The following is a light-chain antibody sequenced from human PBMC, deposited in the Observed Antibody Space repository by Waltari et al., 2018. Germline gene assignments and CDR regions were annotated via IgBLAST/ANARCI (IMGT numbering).Light chain of an antibody. J-gene: IGLJ6*01. Sequence: QAALTQPPSVSGSPGQSVTISCTGASSDIGGYNYVSWYQQDPGKAPKLMIYDVSKRPSRASDRFSGSKSGNTASLTISGLQAEDEADYYCCSYAGSNTFVFGSGTKLTVL. V-gene: IGLV2-11*01. CDR1: SSDIGGYNY. CDR3: CSYAGSNTFV. CDR2: DVS.